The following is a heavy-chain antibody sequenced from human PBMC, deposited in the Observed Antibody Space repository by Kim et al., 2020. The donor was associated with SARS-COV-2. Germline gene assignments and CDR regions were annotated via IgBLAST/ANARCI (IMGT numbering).Heavy chain of an antibody. V-gene: IGHV4-39*01. CDR3: ASKWKMIATS. Sequence: SETLSLTCTVSGGSISSSSYYWGWIRQPPGKGLEWIGSIYYSGSTYYNPSRKSRVTISVDTSKSQFSLKLSSVTAADTAVYYCASKWKMIATSWGQGTLVTVSS. J-gene: IGHJ5*02. CDR2: IYYSGST. CDR1: GGSISSSSYY. D-gene: IGHD3-22*01.